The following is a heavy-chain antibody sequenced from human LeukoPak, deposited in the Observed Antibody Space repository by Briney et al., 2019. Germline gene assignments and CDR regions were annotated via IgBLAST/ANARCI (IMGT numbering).Heavy chain of an antibody. J-gene: IGHJ4*02. CDR3: ARWAVGYSGYDYYYFDY. CDR2: MSTTGST. Sequence: SETLSLTCTVSGDSSTHYWTWIRQPAGKGLEWIGRMSTTGSTNYNTSLKSRITMSVDTSKNQFSLKLSSVTAADTAVYYCARWAVGYSGYDYYYFDYWGQGTLVTVSS. CDR1: GDSSTHY. V-gene: IGHV4-4*07. D-gene: IGHD5-12*01.